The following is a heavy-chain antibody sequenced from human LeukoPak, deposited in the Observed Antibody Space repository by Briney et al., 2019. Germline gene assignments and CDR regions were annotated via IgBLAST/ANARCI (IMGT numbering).Heavy chain of an antibody. CDR2: ISYDGSNK. V-gene: IGHV3-30*18. CDR3: AKDSSGYFPLYYFDY. Sequence: GGSLRLSCAASGFTFSSYGMHWVRQAPGKGLEWVAVISYDGSNKYYADSVKGRFTISRDNSKKPLYLQMNSLRAEDTAVYYCAKDSSGYFPLYYFDYWGQGTLVTVSS. CDR1: GFTFSSYG. D-gene: IGHD3-22*01. J-gene: IGHJ4*02.